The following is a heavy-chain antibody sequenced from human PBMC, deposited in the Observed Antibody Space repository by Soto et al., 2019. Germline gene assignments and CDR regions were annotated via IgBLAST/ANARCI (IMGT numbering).Heavy chain of an antibody. CDR1: GFSFSNYA. CDR2: IKDSGDST. J-gene: IGHJ4*02. V-gene: IGHV3-23*01. CDR3: VKGGASYTSCWYAN. D-gene: IGHD6-13*01. Sequence: GGSLRLSCAASGFSFSNYAMHWVRQAPGKGLEWVSTIKDSGDSTYYLDSVRGRFTISRDYSRNTLYLQMTSLRAEDTALYHCVKGGASYTSCWYANWGQGILVTVSS.